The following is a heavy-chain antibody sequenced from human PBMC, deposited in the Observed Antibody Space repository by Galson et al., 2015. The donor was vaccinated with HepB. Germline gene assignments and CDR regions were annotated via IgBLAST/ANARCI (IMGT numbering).Heavy chain of an antibody. J-gene: IGHJ6*03. V-gene: IGHV3-30*18. CDR2: ISYDGSNK. CDR1: GFTFSSYG. D-gene: IGHD6-19*01. Sequence: SLRLSCAASGFTFSSYGMHWVRQAPGKGLEWVAVISYDGSNKYYADSVKGRFTISRDNSKNTLYLQMNSLRAEDTAVYYCAKDISSGWHHYYYYYYMDVWGKGTTVTVSS. CDR3: AKDISSGWHHYYYYYYMDV.